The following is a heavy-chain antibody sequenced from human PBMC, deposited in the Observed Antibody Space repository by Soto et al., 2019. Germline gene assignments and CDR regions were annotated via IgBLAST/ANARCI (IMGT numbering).Heavy chain of an antibody. D-gene: IGHD2-21*02. CDR2: LQTDGSNP. J-gene: IGHJ4*02. Sequence: EVQLVESGGGLVQPGGSLRLSCVASGFTFDYYWMHWVRQAPGEGLMWVSRLQTDGSNPDYADSVKGRFTISRDNAKNTLDLQMNTLRAEDTAVYYCARGGDPDYWGQGTLVTVSS. CDR3: ARGGDPDY. V-gene: IGHV3-74*01. CDR1: GFTFDYYW.